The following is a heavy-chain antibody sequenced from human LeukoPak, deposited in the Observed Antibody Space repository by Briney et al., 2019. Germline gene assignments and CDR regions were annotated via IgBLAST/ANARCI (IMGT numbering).Heavy chain of an antibody. Sequence: SETLSLTCTVSGGSISSSSYYWGWIRQPPGKGLEWIGSIYYSGSTYYNPSLKSRVTISVDTSKNQFSLKLSSVTAADTAVYYCACIAAAGTIFDYWGQGTLVTVSS. CDR3: ACIAAAGTIFDY. D-gene: IGHD6-13*01. CDR2: IYYSGST. J-gene: IGHJ4*02. V-gene: IGHV4-39*01. CDR1: GGSISSSSYY.